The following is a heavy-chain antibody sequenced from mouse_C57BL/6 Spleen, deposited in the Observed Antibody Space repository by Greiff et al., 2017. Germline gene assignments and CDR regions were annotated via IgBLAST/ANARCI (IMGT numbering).Heavy chain of an antibody. D-gene: IGHD1-1*01. CDR1: GYTFTDYY. V-gene: IGHV1-26*01. J-gene: IGHJ3*01. CDR3: AREASYYYGSSPAWFAY. CDR2: INPNNGGT. Sequence: EVQLQQSGPELVKPGASVKISCKASGYTFTDYYMNWVKQSHGKSLEWNGDINPNNGGTSYNQKFKGKATLTVDKSSSTAYMELRSLTSEDSAVYYCAREASYYYGSSPAWFAYWGQGTLVTVSA.